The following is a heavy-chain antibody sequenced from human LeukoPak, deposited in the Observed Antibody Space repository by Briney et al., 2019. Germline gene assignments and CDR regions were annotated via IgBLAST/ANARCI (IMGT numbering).Heavy chain of an antibody. D-gene: IGHD5-18*01. CDR1: GFTFSSYA. CDR3: ARGRGYSYGPPDY. CDR2: ISYDGSNK. J-gene: IGHJ4*02. V-gene: IGHV3-30-3*01. Sequence: PGGSLRLSCAASGFTFSSYAMHWVRQAPGKGLEWVAVISYDGSNKYYADSVKGRFTISRDNSKNTLYLQMNRPRAEDTAVYYCARGRGYSYGPPDYWGQGTLVTVSS.